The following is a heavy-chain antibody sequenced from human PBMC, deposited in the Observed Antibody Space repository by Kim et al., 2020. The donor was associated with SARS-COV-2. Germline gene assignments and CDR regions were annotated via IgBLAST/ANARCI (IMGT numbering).Heavy chain of an antibody. J-gene: IGHJ2*01. CDR3: ATCLAGTTVPPRYFDL. V-gene: IGHV3-23*01. CDR2: ISGDSGNT. Sequence: GGSLRLSCVVSGFTFSNHAMSWVRQAPGKGLEWVPGISGDSGNTYYADSVKGRFTISRDNSKNTLFLQMNSLRAEDTAIYYCATCLAGTTVPPRYFDLWGRGALVTV. CDR1: GFTFSNHA. D-gene: IGHD4-17*01.